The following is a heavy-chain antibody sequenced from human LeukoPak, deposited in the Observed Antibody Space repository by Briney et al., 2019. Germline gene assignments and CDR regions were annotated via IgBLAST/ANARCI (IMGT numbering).Heavy chain of an antibody. CDR2: IYTSGGT. CDR3: ARGNMWDYRRYYYYMDV. Sequence: SQTLSLTCTVSGGSISSGSYYWSWLRQPAGTGLEWIGHIYTSGGTNYNPSLKSRVTISVDTSKNQFSLKLNSVTAADTAIYYCARGNMWDYRRYYYYMDVWGKGTTVTVSS. V-gene: IGHV4-61*09. CDR1: GGSISSGSYY. J-gene: IGHJ6*03. D-gene: IGHD4-11*01.